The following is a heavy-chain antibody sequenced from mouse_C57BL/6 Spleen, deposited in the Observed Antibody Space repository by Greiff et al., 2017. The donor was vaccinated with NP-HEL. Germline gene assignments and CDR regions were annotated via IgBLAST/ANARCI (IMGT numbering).Heavy chain of an antibody. V-gene: IGHV5-9*01. D-gene: IGHD1-1*01. CDR2: ISGGGGNT. CDR3: ARRSYGSSYGWYFDV. CDR1: GFTFSSYT. Sequence: EVKVVESGGGLVKPGGSLKLSCAASGFTFSSYTMSWVRQTPEKRLEWVATISGGGGNTYYPDSVKGRFTISRDNAKNTLYLQMSSLRSEDTALYYCARRSYGSSYGWYFDVWGTGTTVTVSS. J-gene: IGHJ1*03.